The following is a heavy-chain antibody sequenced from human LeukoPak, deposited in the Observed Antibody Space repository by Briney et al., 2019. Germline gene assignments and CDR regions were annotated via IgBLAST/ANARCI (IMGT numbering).Heavy chain of an antibody. CDR2: INHSGST. D-gene: IGHD2-2*01. CDR1: GGSFSGYY. J-gene: IGHJ4*02. Sequence: SETLSLTCAVSGGSFSGYYWSWIRQPPGKGLEWIGEINHSGSTNYNPSLTSRVTISVDTSKNQFSLKLSSVTAAGTALYYCARVGSNCSSTSCDGDYWGQGTLVTVSS. CDR3: ARVGSNCSSTSCDGDY. V-gene: IGHV4-34*01.